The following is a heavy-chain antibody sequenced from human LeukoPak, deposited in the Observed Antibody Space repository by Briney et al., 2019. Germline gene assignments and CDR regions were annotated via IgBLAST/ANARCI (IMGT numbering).Heavy chain of an antibody. CDR3: ARDEGSTYNQLDY. J-gene: IGHJ4*02. D-gene: IGHD1-14*01. Sequence: ASVKVSCKASGYTFDNFYIHWVRQARGQGPEWMGWINGNDGSTNYAQKFQGRVTMTRVTAISTVYMDLSGLRPDDTAIYYCARDEGSTYNQLDYWGQGTLVTVSS. V-gene: IGHV1-2*02. CDR2: INGNDGST. CDR1: GYTFDNFY.